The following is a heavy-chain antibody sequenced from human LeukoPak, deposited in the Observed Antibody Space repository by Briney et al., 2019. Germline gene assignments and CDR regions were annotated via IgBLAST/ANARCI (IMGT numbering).Heavy chain of an antibody. V-gene: IGHV3-30*04. CDR3: ARADTYYYDSSGYYFDY. CDR1: GFTFSSYA. CDR2: ISYDGSNK. Sequence: PGGSLRLSCAASGFTFSSYAMHWVRQAPGKGLEWVAVISYDGSNKYYADSVKGRFTISRDNSKNTLYLQMNSLRAEDTAVYYCARADTYYYDSSGYYFDYWGQGTLVTVSS. D-gene: IGHD3-22*01. J-gene: IGHJ4*02.